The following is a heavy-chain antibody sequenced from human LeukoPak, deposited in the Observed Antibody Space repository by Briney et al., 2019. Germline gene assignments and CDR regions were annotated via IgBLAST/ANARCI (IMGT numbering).Heavy chain of an antibody. CDR1: RYMFTGYY. D-gene: IGHD3-10*01. CDR2: INPNSGDT. Sequence: ASVKVSCKASRYMFTGYYMHWVRQATGQGLEWMGWINPNSGDTKYAQKFQGRVTMTRDTSITTAYMELSRLISDDTAVYFCARDGRSGGFDPWGQGTLVTVSS. J-gene: IGHJ5*02. V-gene: IGHV1-2*02. CDR3: ARDGRSGGFDP.